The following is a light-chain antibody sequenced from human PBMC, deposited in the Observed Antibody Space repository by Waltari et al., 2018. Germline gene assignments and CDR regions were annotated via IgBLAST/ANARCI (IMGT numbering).Light chain of an antibody. CDR1: TSNIGVNF. CDR3: AAWDDSLSGPV. J-gene: IGLJ3*02. CDR2: RNS. V-gene: IGLV1-47*01. Sequence: QSVLTQPPSASGTPGQSVTISCSGSTSNIGVNFVYWYQPFPGPAPKRLIYRNSQRPTGVPDLFSGSKAGTSASLSISGLRSEDEANYYCAAWDDSLSGPVFGGGTELTVL.